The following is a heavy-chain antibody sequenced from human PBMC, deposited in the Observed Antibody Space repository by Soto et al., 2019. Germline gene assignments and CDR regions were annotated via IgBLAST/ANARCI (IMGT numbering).Heavy chain of an antibody. Sequence: GGSLRLSCAASGFTFSSYAMSWVRQAPGKGLEWVSAISGSGGSTYYADSVKGRFTISRDNSKNTLYLQMNSLRAEDTAVYYCTSDPTVTTFSPGRVDVWGQGTTVTVSS. J-gene: IGHJ6*02. CDR3: TSDPTVTTFSPGRVDV. V-gene: IGHV3-23*01. CDR1: GFTFSSYA. CDR2: ISGSGGST. D-gene: IGHD4-17*01.